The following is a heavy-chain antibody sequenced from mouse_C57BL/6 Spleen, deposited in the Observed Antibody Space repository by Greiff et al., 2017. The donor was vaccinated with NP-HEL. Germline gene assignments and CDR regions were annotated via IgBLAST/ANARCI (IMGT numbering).Heavy chain of an antibody. J-gene: IGHJ4*01. V-gene: IGHV1-53*01. D-gene: IGHD1-1*01. CDR3: ARCGTTVVASPLYAMDY. CDR2: INPSNGGT. Sequence: QVHVKQPGTELVKPGASVKLSCKASGYTFTSYWMHWVKQRPGQGLEWIGNINPSNGGTNYNEKFKSKATLTVDKSSSTAYMQLSSLTSEDSAVYYCARCGTTVVASPLYAMDYWGQGTSVTVSS. CDR1: GYTFTSYW.